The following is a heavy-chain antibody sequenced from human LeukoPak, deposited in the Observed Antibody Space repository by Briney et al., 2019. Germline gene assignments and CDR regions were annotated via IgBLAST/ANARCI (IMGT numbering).Heavy chain of an antibody. CDR1: GYTFTSYY. CDR3: AREGRGNEKGDDAFDI. V-gene: IGHV1-46*01. Sequence: GASVKVSCKASGYTFTSYYVHWVRQAPGQGLEWMGIINPSGGSTSYAQKFQGRVTMTRDTSTSTVYMELSSLRSEDTAVYYCAREGRGNEKGDDAFDIWGQGTMVTVYS. D-gene: IGHD3-10*01. J-gene: IGHJ3*02. CDR2: INPSGGST.